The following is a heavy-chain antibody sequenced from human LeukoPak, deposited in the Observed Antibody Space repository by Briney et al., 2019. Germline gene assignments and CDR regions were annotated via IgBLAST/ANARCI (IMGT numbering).Heavy chain of an antibody. J-gene: IGHJ6*02. V-gene: IGHV3-21*04. CDR3: AKDITIGHYYGSGSPVADYYGMDV. CDR2: ISSSSSYI. Sequence: GGSLRLSCAASGFTFSSYSMNWVRQAPGKGLEWVASISSSSSYIYYADSVKGRFTISRDNAKNSVYLQMNSLRAEDTALYYCAKDITIGHYYGSGSPVADYYGMDVWGQGTTVTASS. D-gene: IGHD3-10*01. CDR1: GFTFSSYS.